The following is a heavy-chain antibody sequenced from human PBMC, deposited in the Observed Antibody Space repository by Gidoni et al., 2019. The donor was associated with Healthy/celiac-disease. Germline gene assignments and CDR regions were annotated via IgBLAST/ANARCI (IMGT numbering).Heavy chain of an antibody. D-gene: IGHD6-6*01. CDR2: IYHSGST. Sequence: QVQLQESGPGLVKPSGTLSLTCAVSGGSISSSNWWSWVRQPPGKGLEWIGEIYHSGSTNYNPSLKSRVTRSVDKSKNQFSLKLSSVTAADTAVYYCARAHWAEILVLGGIYYYYGMDVWGQGTTVTVSS. CDR3: ARAHWAEILVLGGIYYYYGMDV. J-gene: IGHJ6*02. V-gene: IGHV4-4*02. CDR1: GGSISSSNW.